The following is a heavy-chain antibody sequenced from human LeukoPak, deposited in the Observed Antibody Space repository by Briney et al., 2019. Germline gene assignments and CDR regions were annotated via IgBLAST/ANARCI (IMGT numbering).Heavy chain of an antibody. V-gene: IGHV4-34*01. J-gene: IGHJ4*02. CDR3: AGRGGVSVVVVAATPFDY. CDR1: GGSFSGYY. Sequence: PSETLSLTCAVYGGSFSGYYWSWIRQPPGKGLEWIGEINHSGSTNYNPSLKSRVTISVDTSKNQFSLKLSSVTAADTAVYYCAGRGGVSVVVVAATPFDYWGQGTLVTVSS. D-gene: IGHD2-15*01. CDR2: INHSGST.